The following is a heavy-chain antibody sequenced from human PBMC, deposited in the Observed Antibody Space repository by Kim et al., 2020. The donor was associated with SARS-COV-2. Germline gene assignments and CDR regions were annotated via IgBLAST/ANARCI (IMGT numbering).Heavy chain of an antibody. V-gene: IGHV5-10-1*01. CDR3: ARHVGTMWYSSGWGEIVDAFDT. CDR1: GYSFTSYW. CDR2: IDPSDSYT. D-gene: IGHD6-19*01. J-gene: IGHJ3*02. Sequence: GESLKISCQGSGYSFTSYWISWVRQMPGKGLEWMGRIDPSDSYTNYSPSFQGHVTISADKSISAAYLQWSSLKASDAGMYYCARHVGTMWYSSGWGEIVDAFDTWGHGTMVTVSS.